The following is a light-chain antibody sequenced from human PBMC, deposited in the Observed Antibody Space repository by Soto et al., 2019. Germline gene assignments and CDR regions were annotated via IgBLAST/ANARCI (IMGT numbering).Light chain of an antibody. J-gene: IGKJ1*01. CDR2: AAS. V-gene: IGKV1-39*01. Sequence: EIQMTQFPSSLSASVGDRVTITCRASQPMSAHLNWYQQKLGKAPKLLIYAASSLQGGVPSRFSGSGSGTDFTLTISSLQPEDFATYYCQQSYTTLWTFGQGTKVEIK. CDR3: QQSYTTLWT. CDR1: QPMSAH.